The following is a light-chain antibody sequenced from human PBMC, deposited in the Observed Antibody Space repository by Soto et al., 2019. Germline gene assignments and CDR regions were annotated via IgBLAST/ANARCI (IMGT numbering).Light chain of an antibody. CDR2: GAS. V-gene: IGKV3-20*01. CDR1: QSVSSNY. Sequence: EIVLTQSPGTLSLSPGERATLSCRASQSVSSNYLAWYQQKPGQTPRLLVYGASSRATGIPDRFSGSGSVTDFTLTISRLAPEDFAVFYCHQYSNSPYTFGQGTKLEIK. CDR3: HQYSNSPYT. J-gene: IGKJ2*01.